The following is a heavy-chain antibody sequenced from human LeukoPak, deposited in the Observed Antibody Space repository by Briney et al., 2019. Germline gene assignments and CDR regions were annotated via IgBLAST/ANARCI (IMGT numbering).Heavy chain of an antibody. D-gene: IGHD3-22*01. Sequence: GGSLRLSCEVSGLTFSRHAMNWVGQAPGKGLEWVSYISSSGSTKYYTDSVKGRFTISRDNAKNSLYLEVNSLRDEDTALYYCALYFYDSSGYPSFDYWGQGTLVTVSS. CDR1: GLTFSRHA. CDR2: ISSSGSTK. J-gene: IGHJ4*02. CDR3: ALYFYDSSGYPSFDY. V-gene: IGHV3-48*02.